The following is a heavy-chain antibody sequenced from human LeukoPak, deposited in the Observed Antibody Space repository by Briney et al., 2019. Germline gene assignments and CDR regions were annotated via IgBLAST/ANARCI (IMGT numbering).Heavy chain of an antibody. D-gene: IGHD3-16*01. CDR2: INPNSGVK. CDR1: GCTFTGYY. Sequence: ASVTVSCKPSGCTFTGYYIHWVRQAPGQGLEWMGWINPNSGVKKHAQKFQDRVTMTRDTPISMVYMELSSLRSDDTAVYYCARATSFDYWGQGTLVTVSS. V-gene: IGHV1-2*02. J-gene: IGHJ4*02. CDR3: ARATSFDY.